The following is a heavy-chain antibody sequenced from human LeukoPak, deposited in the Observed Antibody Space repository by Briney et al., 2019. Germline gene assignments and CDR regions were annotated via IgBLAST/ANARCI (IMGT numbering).Heavy chain of an antibody. CDR3: AREYGSGSYYQRYNWFDP. V-gene: IGHV1-18*01. J-gene: IGHJ5*02. D-gene: IGHD3-10*01. Sequence: GASVKVSCKASGYTFTSYGISWVRQAPGQGLEWMGWISAYNGNTNYAQKLQGRVTMTTDTSTSTAYMELRSLRSDDTAVYYCAREYGSGSYYQRYNWFDPWGQGTLVTVSS. CDR2: ISAYNGNT. CDR1: GYTFTSYG.